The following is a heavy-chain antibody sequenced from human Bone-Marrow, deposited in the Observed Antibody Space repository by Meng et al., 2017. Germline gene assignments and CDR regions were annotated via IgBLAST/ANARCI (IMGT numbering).Heavy chain of an antibody. J-gene: IGHJ4*02. Sequence: EVQLVEAGGGLVKPGVSLRLSCVASGLSFTDAWMSWVRQAPGKGLEWVGRIKRNSDGGTIDYAAPVKGRFTISRDDSKNTLYLQMDSLITEDTAVYFCATGAAAADHWGQGTLVTVSS. CDR2: IKRNSDGGTI. V-gene: IGHV3-15*01. CDR3: ATGAAAADH. D-gene: IGHD6-13*01. CDR1: GLSFTDAW.